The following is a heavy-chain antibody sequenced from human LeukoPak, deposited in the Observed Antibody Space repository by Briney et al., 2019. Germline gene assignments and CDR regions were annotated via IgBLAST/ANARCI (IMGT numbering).Heavy chain of an antibody. CDR1: GGSISSYY. J-gene: IGHJ4*02. Sequence: PSETLSLTCTASGGSISSYYWSWIRQPPGKGLEWIGYIYYSGSTNYNPSLKSRLTISVDTSKNQFFLKLSTVTAADTAVYYCARHARRDSSLVWGQGTLVSVSS. V-gene: IGHV4-59*08. D-gene: IGHD6-13*01. CDR2: IYYSGST. CDR3: ARHARRDSSLV.